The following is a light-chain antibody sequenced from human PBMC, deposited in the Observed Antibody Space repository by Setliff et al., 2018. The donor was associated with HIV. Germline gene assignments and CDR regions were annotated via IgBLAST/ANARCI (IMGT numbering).Light chain of an antibody. CDR1: QLGDRF. CDR2: KDS. CDR3: QTWDSSTYV. J-gene: IGLJ1*01. V-gene: IGLV3-1*01. Sequence: SYELTQPPSVSVSPGQTASITCSGDQLGDRFASWYHQKPGQSPVLAIYKDSKRPSGIPERFSGSNSGNTATLTISGTQAMDEADYYCQTWDSSTYVFGTGTKVTVL.